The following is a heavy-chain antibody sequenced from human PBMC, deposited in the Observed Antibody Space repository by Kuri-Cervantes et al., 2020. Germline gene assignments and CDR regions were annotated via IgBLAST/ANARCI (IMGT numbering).Heavy chain of an antibody. Sequence: GASLKTSCTGSGYSFNRYWIAWGRPMPGKGLEWMGIISPGDSDTRYRRSLQGQVTISADKSISTAYLQWSSLKASDTAMYYCAISRYGSYNAAFDIWGQGTMVTVSS. CDR2: ISPGDSDT. J-gene: IGHJ3*02. D-gene: IGHD3-10*01. V-gene: IGHV5-51*01. CDR3: AISRYGSYNAAFDI. CDR1: GYSFNRYW.